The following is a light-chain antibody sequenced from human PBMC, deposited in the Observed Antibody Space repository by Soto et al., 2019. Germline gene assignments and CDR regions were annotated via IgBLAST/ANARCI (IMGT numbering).Light chain of an antibody. Sequence: DIQMTQSPSTLSASVGDRVTITCWASQSISSWLAWYQQKPGKAPKLLIYKASSLESGVPSRFSGSGSGTEFTLTISSLQPDDFATYYCQQYNSSPTFGQGTKLEIK. J-gene: IGKJ2*01. CDR2: KAS. CDR3: QQYNSSPT. V-gene: IGKV1-5*03. CDR1: QSISSW.